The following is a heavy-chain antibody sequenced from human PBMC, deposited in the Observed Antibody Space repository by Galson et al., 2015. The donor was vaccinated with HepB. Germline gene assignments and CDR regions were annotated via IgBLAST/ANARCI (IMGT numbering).Heavy chain of an antibody. D-gene: IGHD1-26*01. Sequence: SLRLSCAAAGFTFADHAMSWFRQAPGKGLEWVGLIRSKSNGGTTHYAASVEGRFTISRDDSKSITYLQMNSLKTEDTAVYYCGRVRSWGYLDYWCQGTLVTVSS. CDR1: GFTFADHA. CDR2: IRSKSNGGTT. J-gene: IGHJ4*02. CDR3: GRVRSWGYLDY. V-gene: IGHV3-49*03.